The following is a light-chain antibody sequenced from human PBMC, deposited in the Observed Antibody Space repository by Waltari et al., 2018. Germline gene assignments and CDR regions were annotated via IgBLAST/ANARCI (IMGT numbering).Light chain of an antibody. CDR3: NSYTGSSSWV. Sequence: QSALTQPTSVSGSPGQSIPISCTGTSRDVGFYNYVPGYQQYPGKVPRLLIYDVSEWPSGISSRFSGSKSGNTASLTISGLQADDEADYYCNSYTGSSSWVFGGGTKLTVL. CDR2: DVS. J-gene: IGLJ3*02. CDR1: SRDVGFYNY. V-gene: IGLV2-14*01.